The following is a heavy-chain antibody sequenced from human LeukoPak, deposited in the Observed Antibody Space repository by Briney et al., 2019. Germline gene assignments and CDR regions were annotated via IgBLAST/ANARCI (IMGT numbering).Heavy chain of an antibody. V-gene: IGHV3-30*04. CDR1: GFTFNNYA. D-gene: IGHD4-17*01. CDR2: ISYDGSNK. CDR3: AIDCLTTGNTCFDP. Sequence: GGSLRLSCAASGFTFNNYAMRWVRHAPGKGLEWVSIISYDGSNKYYADSVKGRFTISRDNSKNTLYLQMSSLRAEDTALYYCAIDCLTTGNTCFDPWGQGTLVTVSS. J-gene: IGHJ5*02.